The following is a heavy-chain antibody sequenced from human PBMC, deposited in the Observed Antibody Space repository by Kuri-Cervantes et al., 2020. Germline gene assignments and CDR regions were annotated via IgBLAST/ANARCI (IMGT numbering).Heavy chain of an antibody. V-gene: IGHV3-23*01. CDR3: AKGPQAYYGSGSYYNDDAFDI. CDR2: ISGSGCST. CDR1: GFTFSSYA. J-gene: IGHJ3*02. D-gene: IGHD3-10*01. Sequence: GESLKISCAASGFTFSSYAMSWVRQAPGKGLEWVSAISGSGCSTYYADSVKGRFTISRDNSKNTLYLQMNSLRAEDTAVYYCAKGPQAYYGSGSYYNDDAFDIWGQGTMVTVSS.